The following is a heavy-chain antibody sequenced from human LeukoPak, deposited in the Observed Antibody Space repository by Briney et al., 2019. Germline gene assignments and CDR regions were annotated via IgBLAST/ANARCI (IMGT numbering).Heavy chain of an antibody. Sequence: GGSLRLSCVVSGFTVSNNYMSWVRQAPGKGLEWVSVIYTGGSTYYAESVRDRFTISRDKSENTLYLQMNTLRAEDTAVYYCARDRPDWGLASDYWGQGTLVTVSS. J-gene: IGHJ4*02. CDR1: GFTVSNNY. D-gene: IGHD7-27*01. V-gene: IGHV3-66*01. CDR3: ARDRPDWGLASDY. CDR2: IYTGGST.